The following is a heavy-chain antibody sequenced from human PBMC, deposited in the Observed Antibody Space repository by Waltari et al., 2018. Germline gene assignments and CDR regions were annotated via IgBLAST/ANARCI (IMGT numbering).Heavy chain of an antibody. CDR3: TGGAVTGTDF. CDR1: GLPFRGPH. CDR2: IRSKPNNYAT. J-gene: IGHJ4*02. V-gene: IGHV3-73*01. Sequence: EVQVVESGGGLVQPGGSLKLACATSGLPFRGPHLHWVRQTSGKGLEWIGRIRSKPNNYATRYTASVEGRFTISRDDSESTAYLQMSSLMTEDTAVYYCTGGAVTGTDFWGQGTLVTVSS. D-gene: IGHD6-13*01.